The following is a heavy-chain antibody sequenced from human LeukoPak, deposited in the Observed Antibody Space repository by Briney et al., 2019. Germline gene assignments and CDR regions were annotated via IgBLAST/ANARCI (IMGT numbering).Heavy chain of an antibody. J-gene: IGHJ4*02. D-gene: IGHD3-16*02. CDR1: GGSISSGGYY. CDR2: IYYSGST. V-gene: IGHV4-31*11. CDR3: ASGVLGDYVWGSYRYAFDY. Sequence: TLCLTCAVSGGSISSGGYYWSWIRQHPGKGLEWIVYIYYSGSTYYNPSLKSRVTISVDTSKNQFSLKLSSVTAADTAVYYCASGVLGDYVWGSYRYAFDYWGQGTLVTVSS.